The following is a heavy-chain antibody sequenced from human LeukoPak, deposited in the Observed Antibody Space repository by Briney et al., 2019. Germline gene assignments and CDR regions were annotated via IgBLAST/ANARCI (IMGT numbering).Heavy chain of an antibody. CDR3: ARTKSTDDAFDI. J-gene: IGHJ3*02. CDR2: IIPIFGTA. CDR1: GYTFTSYA. D-gene: IGHD5/OR15-5a*01. V-gene: IGHV1-69*13. Sequence: SVKVSCKASGYTFTSYAISWVRQAPGQGLEWMGGIIPIFGTANYAQKFQGRVTITADESTSTAYMELSSLRSEDTAVYYCARTKSTDDAFDIWGQGTMVTVSS.